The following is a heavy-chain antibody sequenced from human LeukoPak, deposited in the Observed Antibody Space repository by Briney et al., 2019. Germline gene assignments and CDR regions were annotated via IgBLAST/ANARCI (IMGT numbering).Heavy chain of an antibody. CDR2: INHSGST. CDR1: GGSFSGYY. CDR3: ARHVNRDWFDP. V-gene: IGHV4-34*01. Sequence: SETLSLTCAVYGGSFSGYYWSWIRQPPGKGLEWIGEINHSGSTNYNPSLKSRVTISADTSKNQFSLKLSSVTAADTAVYYCARHVNRDWFDPWGQGTLVTVSS. D-gene: IGHD1-14*01. J-gene: IGHJ5*02.